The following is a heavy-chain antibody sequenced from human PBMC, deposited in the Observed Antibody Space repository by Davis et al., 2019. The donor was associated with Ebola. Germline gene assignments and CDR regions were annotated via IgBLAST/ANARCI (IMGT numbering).Heavy chain of an antibody. CDR3: ASSKGSDTAMVNHYYYYMDV. CDR2: INHSGST. CDR1: GGSFSGYY. J-gene: IGHJ6*03. V-gene: IGHV4-34*01. D-gene: IGHD5-18*01. Sequence: PSETLSLTCAVYGGSFSGYYWSWIRQPPGKGLEWIGEINHSGSTNYNPSLKSRVTISVDTSKNQFSLKLSSVIAADTAVYYCASSKGSDTAMVNHYYYYMDVWGKGTTVTVSS.